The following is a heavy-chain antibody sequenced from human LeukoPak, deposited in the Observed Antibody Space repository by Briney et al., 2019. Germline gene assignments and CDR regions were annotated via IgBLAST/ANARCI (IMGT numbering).Heavy chain of an antibody. Sequence: PGGSLRLSCAASGFTFSSYGMHWVRQDPGKGLEWVAVISYDGSNKYYADSVKGRFTISRDNSKNTLYLQMNSLRAEDTAVYYCAKDQGITMIVVVFDIWGQGTMVTVSS. CDR2: ISYDGSNK. CDR3: AKDQGITMIVVVFDI. CDR1: GFTFSSYG. D-gene: IGHD3-22*01. J-gene: IGHJ3*02. V-gene: IGHV3-30*18.